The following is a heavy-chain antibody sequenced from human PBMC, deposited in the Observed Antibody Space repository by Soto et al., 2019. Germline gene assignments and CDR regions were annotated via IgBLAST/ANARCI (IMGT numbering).Heavy chain of an antibody. CDR1: GYDFTTYW. J-gene: IGHJ6*04. CDR2: IYPGDSDT. Sequence: VESLKISCKGSGYDFTTYWIGWVRQMPGKGLEWMGIIYPGDSDTRYSPSFQGQVTISADSSISTAYLQWSSLKASDTAMYYCERQKNDFLTGYYRYSGMHGWGKGTKVTVSS. CDR3: ERQKNDFLTGYYRYSGMHG. V-gene: IGHV5-51*01. D-gene: IGHD3-9*01.